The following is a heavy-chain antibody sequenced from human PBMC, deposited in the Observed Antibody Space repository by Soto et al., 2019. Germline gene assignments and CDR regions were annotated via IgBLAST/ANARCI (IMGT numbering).Heavy chain of an antibody. Sequence: QMTLKESGPTLVKPTQTLTVTCSFSGFSFSTSGVGVGWFRQPPGQYLEWLALIYLRGDEHYRPSLKSRLTTTKHTSKNQVVLIMTNMDPVDTATYYCARGLATLPVFAFDVRGQGTTVTVSS. J-gene: IGHJ3*01. D-gene: IGHD6-6*01. V-gene: IGHV2-5*01. CDR1: GFSFSTSGVG. CDR3: ARGLATLPVFAFDV. CDR2: IYLRGDE.